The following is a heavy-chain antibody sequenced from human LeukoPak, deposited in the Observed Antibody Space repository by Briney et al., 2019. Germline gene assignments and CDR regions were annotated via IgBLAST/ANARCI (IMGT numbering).Heavy chain of an antibody. Sequence: SVKVSCKASGYTFIGYYIHWVRQAPGQGLEYMGWMNPNSGGTNYAQNFQGRVTMARDTSISTAYMELSRLRSDDTAIYYCARMEYYYDRSGYYNDWGQGTLVTVSS. J-gene: IGHJ4*02. D-gene: IGHD3-22*01. V-gene: IGHV1-2*02. CDR1: GYTFIGYY. CDR3: ARMEYYYDRSGYYND. CDR2: MNPNSGGT.